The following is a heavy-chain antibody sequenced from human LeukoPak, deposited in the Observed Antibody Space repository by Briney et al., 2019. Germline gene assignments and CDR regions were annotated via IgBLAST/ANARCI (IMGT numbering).Heavy chain of an antibody. J-gene: IGHJ4*02. Sequence: SETLSLTCAVSGGSISSFYWSWIRQPPGKGLEWIGYIDYSGSTNYNPSLKSRVTISVDTSKNQFSLKLSSVTAADTAVYYCARGTAAVATIDVYWGQGTLVTVSS. D-gene: IGHD5-12*01. CDR1: GGSISSFY. CDR3: ARGTAAVATIDVY. CDR2: IDYSGST. V-gene: IGHV4-59*01.